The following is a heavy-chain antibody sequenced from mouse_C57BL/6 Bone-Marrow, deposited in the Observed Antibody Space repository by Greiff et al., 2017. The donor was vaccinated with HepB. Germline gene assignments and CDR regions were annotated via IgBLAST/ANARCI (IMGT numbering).Heavy chain of an antibody. Sequence: VKLQESGPELVKPGASVKISCKASGYAFSSSWMNWVKQRPGKGLEWIGRIYPGDGDTNYNGKFKGKATLTADKSSSTAYMQLSSLTSEDSAVYFCARTVLRNWGQGTLVTVSA. CDR3: ARTVLRN. D-gene: IGHD1-1*01. CDR2: IYPGDGDT. V-gene: IGHV1-82*01. J-gene: IGHJ3*01. CDR1: GYAFSSSW.